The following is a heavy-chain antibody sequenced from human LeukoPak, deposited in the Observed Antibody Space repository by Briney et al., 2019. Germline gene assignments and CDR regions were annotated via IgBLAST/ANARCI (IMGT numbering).Heavy chain of an antibody. CDR1: GFTFSSYW. CDR3: ARGIGGAYYFDY. Sequence: GGSLRLSCAASGFTFSSYWMSWVRLAPGKGLEWVANIKEDGSEKCYVDSVKGRFTISRDNAKNSLYLQMNSLRAEDTAVYYCARGIGGAYYFDYWGQGTLVTVSS. J-gene: IGHJ4*02. CDR2: IKEDGSEK. V-gene: IGHV3-7*01. D-gene: IGHD1-26*01.